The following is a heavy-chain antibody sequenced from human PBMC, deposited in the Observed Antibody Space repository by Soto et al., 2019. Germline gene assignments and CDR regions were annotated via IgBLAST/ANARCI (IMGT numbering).Heavy chain of an antibody. J-gene: IGHJ4*02. CDR2: ISAYNDKT. CDR3: ARGIFSDWLKPFDY. CDR1: GYTFTSYG. Sequence: QVQMVQSGAEVKKPGASVRVSCKASGYTFTSYGIIWVRQAPGQGLEWMGWISAYNDKTDYAQKFQGRVTMTTDTSTSTAYMELRSLTSDDTAVYYCARGIFSDWLKPFDYWGQGTLVTVSS. D-gene: IGHD3-9*01. V-gene: IGHV1-18*01.